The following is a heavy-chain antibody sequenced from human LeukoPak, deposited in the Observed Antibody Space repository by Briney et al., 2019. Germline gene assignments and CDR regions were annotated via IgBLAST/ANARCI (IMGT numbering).Heavy chain of an antibody. CDR2: LSWNSGSI. CDR1: GFTFNDYA. J-gene: IGHJ4*02. CDR3: AKALGAAYTPLYY. Sequence: GGSLRLSCAGSGFTFNDYAMHWVRQAPGKGLEWVSGLSWNSGSIGYADSVKGRFTISRDNSKNTLYLQMNSLRAEDTAVYYCAKALGAAYTPLYYWGQGTLVTVSS. V-gene: IGHV3-9*01. D-gene: IGHD1-26*01.